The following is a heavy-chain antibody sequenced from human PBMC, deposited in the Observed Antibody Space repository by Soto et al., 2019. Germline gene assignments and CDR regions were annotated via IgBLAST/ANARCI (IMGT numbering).Heavy chain of an antibody. CDR2: IIPIFGTA. CDR3: ARVLGGYNPGNGMAG. J-gene: IGHJ6*02. CDR1: GGTFSSYA. D-gene: IGHD1-26*01. V-gene: IGHV1-69*12. Sequence: QVQLVQSGAEVKKPGSSVKVSCKSSGGTFSSYAISWVRQAPGQGLEWMGGIIPIFGTANYAQKFQGRVTSTADQATSSPYMELRSRTSEDTAVYYCARVLGGYNPGNGMAGWGQGTTVTVSS.